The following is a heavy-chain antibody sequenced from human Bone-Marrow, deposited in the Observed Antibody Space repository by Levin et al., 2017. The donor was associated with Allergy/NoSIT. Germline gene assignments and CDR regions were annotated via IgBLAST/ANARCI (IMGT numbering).Heavy chain of an antibody. V-gene: IGHV4-31*03. CDR2: IYYSGST. CDR3: ARVRRGGYDTFDY. CDR1: GGSISSGGYY. Sequence: PSETLSLTCTVSGGSISSGGYYWSWIRQHPGKGLEWIGYIYYSGSTYYNPSLKSRVTISVDTSKNQFSLKLSSVTAADTAVYYCARVRRGGYDTFDYWGQGTLVTVSS. J-gene: IGHJ4*02. D-gene: IGHD5-12*01.